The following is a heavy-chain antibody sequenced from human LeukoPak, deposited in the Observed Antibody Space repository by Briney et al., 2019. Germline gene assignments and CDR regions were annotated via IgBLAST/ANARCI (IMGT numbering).Heavy chain of an antibody. CDR3: ASNIAVAGTRSEYYYYYYGMDV. D-gene: IGHD6-19*01. J-gene: IGHJ6*04. Sequence: ASVKVSCTASGYTFTGYYMHWVRQAPGQGLEWMGWINPNSGGTNYAQKFQGRVTMTRDTSISTAYMELSRLRTDDTAVYYCASNIAVAGTRSEYYYYYYGMDVWGKGTTVTVSS. V-gene: IGHV1-2*02. CDR2: INPNSGGT. CDR1: GYTFTGYY.